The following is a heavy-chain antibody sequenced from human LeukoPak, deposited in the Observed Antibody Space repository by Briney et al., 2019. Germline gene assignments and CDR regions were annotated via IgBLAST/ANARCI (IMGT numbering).Heavy chain of an antibody. CDR1: GLTFENYW. D-gene: IGHD5-18*01. J-gene: IGHJ4*02. V-gene: IGHV3-7*01. CDR3: ARWAGVTDQ. CDR2: IKQDGSVE. Sequence: GGSLRLSCAASGLTFENYWMSWVRQVPRKGPEWVANIKQDGSVEHYLDSVKGRFTISRDNAKNSLFLQMNSLIAEDTAVYYCARWAGVTDQWGQGTLVTVSS.